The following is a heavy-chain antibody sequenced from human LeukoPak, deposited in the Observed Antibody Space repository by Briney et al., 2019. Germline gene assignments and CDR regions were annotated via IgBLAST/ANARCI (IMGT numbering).Heavy chain of an antibody. CDR2: IYHSGST. CDR1: GYSISSGYY. J-gene: IGHJ4*02. CDR3: ARIPVAGTDFDY. D-gene: IGHD6-19*01. V-gene: IGHV4-38-2*01. Sequence: SETLSLTCAVSGYSISSGYYWGWIRQPPGKGLEWIGSIYHSGSTYYNPSLKSRVTISVDTSKNQFSLKLSSVTAADTAAYYCARIPVAGTDFDYWGQGTLVTVSS.